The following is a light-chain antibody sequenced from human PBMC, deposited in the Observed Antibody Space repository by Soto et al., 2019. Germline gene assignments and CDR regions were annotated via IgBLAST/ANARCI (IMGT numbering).Light chain of an antibody. Sequence: QSVLTQPVSVSGSPGQSITISCTGTGSDIGGYNFVTWYQQNSGKAPKLIIYDVTNRPSGVSNRFSGSKSGNTASLTISGLQAEDEGDYYCSSFTSRNTVLFGGGTKLTVL. CDR3: SSFTSRNTVL. CDR2: DVT. CDR1: GSDIGGYNF. J-gene: IGLJ2*01. V-gene: IGLV2-14*03.